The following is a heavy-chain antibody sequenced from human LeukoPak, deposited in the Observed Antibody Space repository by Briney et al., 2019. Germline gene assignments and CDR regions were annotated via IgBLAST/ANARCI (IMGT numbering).Heavy chain of an antibody. CDR2: ISSSSSYI. D-gene: IGHD2-2*01. J-gene: IGHJ3*02. Sequence: GGSLRLSCAASGFTFSSYSMNWVRQAPGKGLEWVSSISSSSSYIYYADSVKGRFTISRDHAKNSLYLQMNSLRAEDTAVYYCARDVGYCSSTSCYAFDIWGQGTMVTVSS. CDR1: GFTFSSYS. CDR3: ARDVGYCSSTSCYAFDI. V-gene: IGHV3-21*01.